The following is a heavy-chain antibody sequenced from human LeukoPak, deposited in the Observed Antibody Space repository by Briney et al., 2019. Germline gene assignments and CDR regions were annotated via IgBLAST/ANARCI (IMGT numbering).Heavy chain of an antibody. D-gene: IGHD3-9*01. CDR2: IIPIFGTA. Sequence: ASVKVSCKASGYTFSNYAINWVRQAPGQGLEWMGGIIPIFGTANYAQKFQGRVTITADESTSTAYMELSSLRSEDTAVYYCARGGYSDILTGYYEYYFDYWGQGTLVTVSS. CDR1: GYTFSNYA. CDR3: ARGGYSDILTGYYEYYFDY. V-gene: IGHV1-69*13. J-gene: IGHJ4*02.